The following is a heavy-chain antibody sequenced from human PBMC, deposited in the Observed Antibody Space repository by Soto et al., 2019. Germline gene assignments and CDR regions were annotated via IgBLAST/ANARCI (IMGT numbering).Heavy chain of an antibody. CDR1: GFTFSSYS. CDR3: ARLAAAGFDY. CDR2: ISSSSSYI. Sequence: EVQLVESGGGLVKPGGSLRLSCAASGFTFSSYSMNWVRQAPGKGLEWVSSISSSSSYIYYADSVKGRFTISRDNAKNSLYLQMNSLIAENTAVYYCARLAAAGFDYWCQGTLVTVSS. V-gene: IGHV3-21*01. D-gene: IGHD6-13*01. J-gene: IGHJ4*02.